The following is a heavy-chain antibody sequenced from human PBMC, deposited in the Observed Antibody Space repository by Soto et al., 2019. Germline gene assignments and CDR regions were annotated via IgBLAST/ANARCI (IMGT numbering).Heavy chain of an antibody. CDR3: ARGSGHYGDFDY. CDR2: MNPNSGNT. D-gene: IGHD4-17*01. Sequence: ASVKVSCKASGYTFTSYDINWVRQATGQWLEWMGWMNPNSGNTGYAQKFQGRVTMTRNTSISTAYMELSSLRSEDTAVYYCARGSGHYGDFDYWGQGTLVTVSS. J-gene: IGHJ4*02. CDR1: GYTFTSYD. V-gene: IGHV1-8*01.